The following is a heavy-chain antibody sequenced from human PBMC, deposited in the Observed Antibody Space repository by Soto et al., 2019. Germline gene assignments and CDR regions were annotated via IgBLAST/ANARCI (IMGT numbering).Heavy chain of an antibody. D-gene: IGHD2-15*01. V-gene: IGHV3-9*01. CDR1: GFTFDDYA. CDR3: AKASRGYCSGGSCYSGVY. CDR2: ISWNSGSI. J-gene: IGHJ4*02. Sequence: EVQLVESGGGLVQPGRSLRLSCAASGFTFDDYAMHWVRQAPGKGLEWVSGISWNSGSIGYADSVKGRFTISRDNAKNSLYLPMNSLRAEDTALYYCAKASRGYCSGGSCYSGVYWGQGTLVTVSS.